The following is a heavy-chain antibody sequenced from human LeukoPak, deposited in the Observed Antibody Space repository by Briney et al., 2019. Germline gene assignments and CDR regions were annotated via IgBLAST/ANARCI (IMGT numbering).Heavy chain of an antibody. CDR3: ARDGPRLLWFGELSLDY. Sequence: VASVKVSCKASGYTFTSYGISWVRQAPGQGLEWMGWISAYNGNTNYAQKLQGRVTMTTDTSTSTAYMELRSLRSDDAAVYYCARDGPRLLWFGELSLDYWGQGTLVTVSS. J-gene: IGHJ4*02. V-gene: IGHV1-18*01. CDR2: ISAYNGNT. CDR1: GYTFTSYG. D-gene: IGHD3-10*01.